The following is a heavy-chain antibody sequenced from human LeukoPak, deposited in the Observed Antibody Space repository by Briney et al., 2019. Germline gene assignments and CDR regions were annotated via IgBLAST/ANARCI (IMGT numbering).Heavy chain of an antibody. D-gene: IGHD4-17*01. CDR3: ARESSDYGDYYAFDI. Sequence: GGSLRLSCAASGFTFSTYYMHWVRQAPGKGLAWVSRIVNDGSTTTYAGSVKGRFTISRDNAKNTLFLQMNSLRVEDTAVYYCARESSDYGDYYAFDIWGRGTMVTVSS. CDR2: IVNDGSTT. V-gene: IGHV3-74*01. J-gene: IGHJ3*02. CDR1: GFTFSTYY.